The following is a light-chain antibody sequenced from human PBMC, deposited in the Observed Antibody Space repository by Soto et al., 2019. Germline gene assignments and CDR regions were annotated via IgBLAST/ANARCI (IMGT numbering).Light chain of an antibody. CDR2: GAS. J-gene: IGKJ5*01. CDR1: QSVSSSY. V-gene: IGKV3D-7*01. Sequence: PGEGVTLSCRASQSVSSSYLTWYQQKPGQAPRLLIYGASTRATSIPARFSGSGSGTDFTLTISSLQPEDFAVYYCQQDYNLPFTFGQGTRLEIK. CDR3: QQDYNLPFT.